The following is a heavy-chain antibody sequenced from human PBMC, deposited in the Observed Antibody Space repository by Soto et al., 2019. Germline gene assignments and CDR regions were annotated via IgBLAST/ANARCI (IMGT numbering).Heavy chain of an antibody. CDR3: ARGIRMTGYYCMDV. J-gene: IGHJ6*02. CDR2: SSYSGST. V-gene: IGHV4-59*01. Sequence: SETLSLTCTVSGGSSSNYYWTWIRQPPGKGLEWIGYSSYSGSTNYNPSLKSRVTISVDRSKNQFSLKLSSVTAADTAVYYCARGIRMTGYYCMDVWGQGTTVTVSS. CDR1: GGSSSNYY. D-gene: IGHD3-9*01.